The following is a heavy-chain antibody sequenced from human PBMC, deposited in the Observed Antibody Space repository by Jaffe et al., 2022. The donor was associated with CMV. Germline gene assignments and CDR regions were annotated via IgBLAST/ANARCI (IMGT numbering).Heavy chain of an antibody. J-gene: IGHJ4*02. CDR2: IIPILGIA. CDR3: ARGEDYGGNLADY. V-gene: IGHV1-69*09. Sequence: QVQLVQSGAEVKKPGSSVKVSCKASGGTFSSYAISWVRQAPGQGLEWMGRIIPILGIANYAQKFQGRVTITADKSTSTAYMELSSLRSEDTAVYYCARGEDYGGNLADYWGQGTLVTVSS. CDR1: GGTFSSYA. D-gene: IGHD4-17*01.